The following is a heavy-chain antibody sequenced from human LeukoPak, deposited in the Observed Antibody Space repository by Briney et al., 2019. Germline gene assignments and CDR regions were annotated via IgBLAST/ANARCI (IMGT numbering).Heavy chain of an antibody. Sequence: GESLKISCKGSGYSFTSYWIGWVRQMPGKGLEWMGIIYPGDSDTRYNPSFQGQVTISADKSITTAYLQWSSLKTSDTAMYYCARLTGPARSGIDYWGQGTLVTVSP. D-gene: IGHD6-6*01. CDR1: GYSFTSYW. CDR3: ARLTGPARSGIDY. V-gene: IGHV5-51*01. CDR2: IYPGDSDT. J-gene: IGHJ4*02.